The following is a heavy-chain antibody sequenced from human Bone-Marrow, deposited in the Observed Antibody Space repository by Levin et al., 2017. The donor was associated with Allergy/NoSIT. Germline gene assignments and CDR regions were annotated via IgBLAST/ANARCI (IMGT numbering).Heavy chain of an antibody. J-gene: IGHJ4*02. V-gene: IGHV4-30-4*01. CDR1: GGSVGTGDFY. D-gene: IGHD5-24*01. Sequence: PSETLSLTCSVSGGSVGTGDFYWTWLRQPPGTGLEWIGYFYYSGSTLYNSSLKSRVSIELDTSNNQFSLNLHSVTAAATAVYYCARGLLQSACFFDYWGQGTLVSVSS. CDR2: FYYSGST. CDR3: ARGLLQSACFFDY.